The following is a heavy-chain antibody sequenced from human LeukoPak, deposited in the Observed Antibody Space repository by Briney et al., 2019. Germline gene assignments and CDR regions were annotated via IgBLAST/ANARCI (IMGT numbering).Heavy chain of an antibody. CDR3: ARAGGYYGSGSFVLRLGSVAPNWFDP. Sequence: SVKVSCKASGYTFTGYYMHWVRQAPGQGLEWMGGIIPIFGTANYAQKFQGRVTITADKSTSTAYMELSSLRSEDTAVYYCARAGGYYGSGSFVLRLGSVAPNWFDPWGQGTLVTVSS. CDR2: IIPIFGTA. J-gene: IGHJ5*02. CDR1: GYTFTGYY. D-gene: IGHD3-10*01. V-gene: IGHV1-69*06.